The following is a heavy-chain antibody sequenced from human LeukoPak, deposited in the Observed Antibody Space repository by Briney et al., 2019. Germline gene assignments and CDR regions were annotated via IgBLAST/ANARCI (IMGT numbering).Heavy chain of an antibody. Sequence: GGSLRLSCAASGFTVSSNYMSWVRQAPGKGLEWVSVIYSGGSTYYADSVKGRFTISRDNSKNTLYLQMNSLRAEDTAVYYCARDSGWRTVTTSGGQGTLVTVPS. D-gene: IGHD4-17*01. V-gene: IGHV3-66*01. CDR1: GFTVSSNY. CDR3: ARDSGWRTVTTS. J-gene: IGHJ4*02. CDR2: IYSGGST.